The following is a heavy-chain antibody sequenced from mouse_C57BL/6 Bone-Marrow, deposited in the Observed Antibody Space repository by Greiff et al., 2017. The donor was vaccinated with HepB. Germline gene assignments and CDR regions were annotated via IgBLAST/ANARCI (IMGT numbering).Heavy chain of an antibody. CDR1: GYTFTSYW. D-gene: IGHD1-1*01. CDR3: ARGDYDGSSGAVDY. Sequence: VQLQQPGAELVKPGASVKLSCKASGYTFTSYWMHWVKQRPGQGLEWIGMIHPNSGSTNYNEKFKSKATLTVDKSSSTAYMQLSSLTSEDSAVYYCARGDYDGSSGAVDYWDRGTSITVTA. CDR2: IHPNSGST. V-gene: IGHV1-64*01. J-gene: IGHJ4*01.